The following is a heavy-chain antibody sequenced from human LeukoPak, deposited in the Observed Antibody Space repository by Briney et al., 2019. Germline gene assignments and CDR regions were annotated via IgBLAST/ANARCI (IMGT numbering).Heavy chain of an antibody. CDR3: ARGRGGTGPWYFDL. D-gene: IGHD3-16*01. J-gene: IGHJ2*01. Sequence: PGRSLRLSCAASGFTFSSYGMHWVRQAPGKGLEWVAVIWYDGSNKYYADSVKGRFTISRDNSKNTLYLQMNSLRAEDTAVYYCARGRGGTGPWYFDLWGRGTLVTVSS. V-gene: IGHV3-33*01. CDR2: IWYDGSNK. CDR1: GFTFSSYG.